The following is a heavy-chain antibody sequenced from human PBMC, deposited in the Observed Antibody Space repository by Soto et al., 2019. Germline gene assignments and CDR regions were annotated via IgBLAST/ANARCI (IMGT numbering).Heavy chain of an antibody. CDR2: ISAYNGNT. Sequence: ASVKVSCKASGYTFTSYGISWVRQAPGQGLEWMGWISAYNGNTNYAQKLQGRVTMTTDTSTSTAYMELRSLRSDDTAVYYCARDPAILTVTPPGNYYGMDVWGHGTTVTVSS. CDR1: GYTFTSYG. J-gene: IGHJ6*02. CDR3: ARDPAILTVTPPGNYYGMDV. D-gene: IGHD4-17*01. V-gene: IGHV1-18*01.